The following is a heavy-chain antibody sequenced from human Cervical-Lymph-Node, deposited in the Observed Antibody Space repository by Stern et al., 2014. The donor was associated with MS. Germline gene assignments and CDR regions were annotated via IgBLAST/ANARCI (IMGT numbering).Heavy chain of an antibody. CDR3: ANGGSGSYYFYYGMDV. CDR2: IVSIINTS. V-gene: IGHV1-69*01. CDR1: GGILSTYT. D-gene: IGHD3-10*01. Sequence: QVPLVKSGAELKKPGSPVKVSCKVSGGILSTYTISWVRQAPGQGLEWMGGIVSIINTSNYARKFPGRVTITADESTGTAYMELSSLRSEDTAVYYCANGGSGSYYFYYGMDVWGQGTTVTVSS. J-gene: IGHJ6*02.